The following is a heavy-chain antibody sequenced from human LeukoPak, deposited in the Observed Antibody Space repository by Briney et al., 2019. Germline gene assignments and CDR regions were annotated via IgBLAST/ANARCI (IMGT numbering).Heavy chain of an antibody. CDR3: AHRQAISTMVRGVIIAGFDY. CDR2: IYWDDDK. CDR1: GFSHSTSGVG. D-gene: IGHD3-10*01. Sequence: SGPTLVKPTQTLTLTCTFSGFSHSTSGVGVGWIRQPPGKALEWLALIYWDDDKRYSPSLKSRLTITKDTSKNQVVLTMTNMDPVDTATYYCAHRQAISTMVRGVIIAGFDYWGQGTLVTVSS. V-gene: IGHV2-5*02. J-gene: IGHJ4*02.